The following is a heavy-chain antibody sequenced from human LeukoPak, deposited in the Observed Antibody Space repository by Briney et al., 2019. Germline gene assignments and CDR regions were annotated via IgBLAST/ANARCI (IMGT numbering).Heavy chain of an antibody. V-gene: IGHV4-59*08. D-gene: IGHD5-24*01. Sequence: KSSETLSLTCTASGVSISSYYWSWIRQPPGKGLEWIGYIYYSGGTDYNPSLKSRVTISVDTSKNQFSLKLRSVTAADTAVYYCARHVTISGPYDASDIWGQGTMVTVSP. J-gene: IGHJ3*02. CDR3: ARHVTISGPYDASDI. CDR2: IYYSGGT. CDR1: GVSISSYY.